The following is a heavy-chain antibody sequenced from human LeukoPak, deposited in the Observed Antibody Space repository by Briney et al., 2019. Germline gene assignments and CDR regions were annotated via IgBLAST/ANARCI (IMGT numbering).Heavy chain of an antibody. V-gene: IGHV3-21*01. CDR3: ASTMVRGVRTRMNWFDP. J-gene: IGHJ5*02. D-gene: IGHD3-10*01. CDR1: GFTFSSYS. CDR2: ISSSSSYI. Sequence: GGSLRLSCSASGFTFSSYSMNWVRQAPGKGLEWVSSISSSSSYIYYAGSVKGRFTISRDNAKNSLYLQMNSLRAEDTAVYYCASTMVRGVRTRMNWFDPWGQGTLVTVSS.